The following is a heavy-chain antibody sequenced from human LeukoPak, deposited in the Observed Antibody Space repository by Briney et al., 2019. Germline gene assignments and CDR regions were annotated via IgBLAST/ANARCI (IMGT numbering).Heavy chain of an antibody. J-gene: IGHJ4*02. V-gene: IGHV3-30-3*01. CDR1: GFTFGSYA. D-gene: IGHD2-21*02. CDR3: ARESPACGDDCYFDY. Sequence: PGGSLRLSCAASGFTFGSYAMHWVRQAPGRGPEWVAGISYDGTNKYYADSVKGRFTISRDNSKNTLYLQMNSLRTDDTAVYYCARESPACGDDCYFDYWGQGTLVTVSS. CDR2: ISYDGTNK.